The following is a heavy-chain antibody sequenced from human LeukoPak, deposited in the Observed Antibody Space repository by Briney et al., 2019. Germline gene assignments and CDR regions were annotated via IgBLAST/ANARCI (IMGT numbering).Heavy chain of an antibody. J-gene: IGHJ4*02. V-gene: IGHV4-4*07. CDR2: IYTSGST. D-gene: IGHD3-22*01. Sequence: SETLSLTCTVSGGSISSYYWSWIRQPAGKGLEWIGRIYTSGSTNYNPSLKSRVTMSVDTSKNQFSLKLSSVTAADTAVYYCARGGPYYYYDSSGYSFDYWGQGTLVTVAS. CDR1: GGSISSYY. CDR3: ARGGPYYYYDSSGYSFDY.